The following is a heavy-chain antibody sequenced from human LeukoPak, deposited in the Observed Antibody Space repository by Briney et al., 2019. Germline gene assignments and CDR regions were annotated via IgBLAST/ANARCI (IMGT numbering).Heavy chain of an antibody. V-gene: IGHV7-4-1*02. CDR2: INTNTGNP. CDR1: GYTFTSYA. Sequence: GASVKVSCKASGYTFTSYAMNWVRQAPGQGLEWMGWINTNTGNPTYAQGFTGWFVFSLDTSVSTAYLQISSLKAEDTAVYYCARASRKLGYCSSTSCYQYFQHWGQGTLVTVSS. J-gene: IGHJ1*01. CDR3: ARASRKLGYCSSTSCYQYFQH. D-gene: IGHD2-2*01.